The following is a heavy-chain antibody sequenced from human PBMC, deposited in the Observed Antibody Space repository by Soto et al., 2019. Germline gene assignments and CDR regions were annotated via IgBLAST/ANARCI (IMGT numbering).Heavy chain of an antibody. CDR2: IVFSGNT. V-gene: IGHV4-31*03. D-gene: IGHD4-17*01. CDR3: ARDNSGGRLDF. CDR1: GGSILNGGHY. Sequence: QVQLQESGPGLLKHSQTLSLTCTVSGGSILNGGHYWTWIRQHPGKGLEWIGRIVFSGNTHYNPALKSRLTFALDTAKNQFSLKLTSVTAAETAIYYCARDNSGGRLDFWGPGTLVTVSS. J-gene: IGHJ4*02.